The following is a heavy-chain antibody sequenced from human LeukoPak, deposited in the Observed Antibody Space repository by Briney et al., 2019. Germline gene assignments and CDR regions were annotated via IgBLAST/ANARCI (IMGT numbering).Heavy chain of an antibody. D-gene: IGHD3-22*01. V-gene: IGHV4-34*01. CDR1: GGSFSGYY. J-gene: IGHJ4*02. CDR3: ARDLPKYYYDRYFDY. Sequence: SETLPLTCAVYGGSFSGYYWSWIRQPPGKGLEWIGEINHSGSTNYNPSLKSRVTISVDTSKNQFSLKLSAVTAADTAVYYCARDLPKYYYDRYFDYWGQGTLVTVSS. CDR2: INHSGST.